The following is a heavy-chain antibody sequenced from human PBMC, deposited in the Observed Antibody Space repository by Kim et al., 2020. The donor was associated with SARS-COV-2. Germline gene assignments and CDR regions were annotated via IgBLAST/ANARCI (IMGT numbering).Heavy chain of an antibody. D-gene: IGHD3-9*01. J-gene: IGHJ2*01. CDR3: ARGVLRLRYFDPWYFDL. V-gene: IGHV4-61*02. Sequence: SETLSLTCTVSGGSISSGSYYWSWIRQPAGKGLEWIGRIYTSGSTNYNPSLKSRVTISVDTSKNQFSLKLSSETAADTAVYYCARGVLRLRYFDPWYFDLWGRGTLVTVSS. CDR1: GGSISSGSYY. CDR2: IYTSGST.